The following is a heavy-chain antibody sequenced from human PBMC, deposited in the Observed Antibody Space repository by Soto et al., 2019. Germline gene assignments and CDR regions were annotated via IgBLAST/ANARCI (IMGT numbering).Heavy chain of an antibody. CDR1: GFTFSNYA. D-gene: IGHD6-19*01. CDR3: AKSTLTSGWHGMDV. V-gene: IGHV3-23*01. J-gene: IGHJ6*02. CDR2: ISDRGGST. Sequence: GGSLRLSCAASGFTFSNYAMAWVRQAPGEGLEWVSGISDRGGSTYYADSMTGRFTTSRDNSKNTLYLQMNSLRAEDTAVYYCAKSTLTSGWHGMDVWGQGTTVTVSS.